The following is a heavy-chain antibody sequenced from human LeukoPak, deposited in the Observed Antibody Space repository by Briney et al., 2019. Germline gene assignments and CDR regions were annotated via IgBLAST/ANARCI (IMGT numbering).Heavy chain of an antibody. CDR3: AKGYRGGFWSGYYFDY. V-gene: IGHV3-9*01. CDR2: ICWNSGSI. D-gene: IGHD3-3*01. Sequence: GRSLRLSCAASGFTFDDYAMHWVRQAPGKGLEWVSGICWNSGSIGYADSVKGRFTISRDNAKNSLYLQMNSLRAEDTALYYCAKGYRGGFWSGYYFDYWGQGTLVTVSS. J-gene: IGHJ4*02. CDR1: GFTFDDYA.